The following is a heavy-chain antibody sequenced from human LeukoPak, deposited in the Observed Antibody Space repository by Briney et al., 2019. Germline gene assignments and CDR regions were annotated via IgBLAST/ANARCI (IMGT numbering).Heavy chain of an antibody. V-gene: IGHV3-74*01. J-gene: IGHJ4*02. D-gene: IGHD3-3*01. CDR1: GFTFSSSA. CDR2: IKSDGSNT. Sequence: KPGGSLRLSCAASGFTFSSSAMSWVRQAPGKGLVWVSRIKSDGSNTNYADSVKGRFTISRDNAKNTLHLQMNSLRAEDTAVYYCARGGYYGSGRYYFDSWGQGTLVTVSS. CDR3: ARGGYYGSGRYYFDS.